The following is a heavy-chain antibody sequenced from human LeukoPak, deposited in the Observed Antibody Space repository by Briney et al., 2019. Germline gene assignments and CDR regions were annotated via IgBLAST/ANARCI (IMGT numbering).Heavy chain of an antibody. CDR1: GFTFSSYA. Sequence: PGGFLRLSCAASGFTFSSYAMGWVRQAPGKGLEWVSGISGSGGTTYYADSVKGRLTISRDNSKNTVYLQMNSLRAEDTAVYYCMVRGVIINWFDPWGQGTLVTVSS. J-gene: IGHJ5*02. CDR3: MVRGVIINWFDP. CDR2: ISGSGGTT. D-gene: IGHD3-10*01. V-gene: IGHV3-23*01.